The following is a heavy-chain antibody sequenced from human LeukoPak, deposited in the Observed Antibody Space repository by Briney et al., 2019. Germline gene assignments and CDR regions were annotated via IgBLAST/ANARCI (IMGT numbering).Heavy chain of an antibody. CDR2: IRSKANSYAT. J-gene: IGHJ4*02. D-gene: IGHD2-2*01. Sequence: HPGGSLRLSCAASVFTFSGSATHWVRQASGKGLEWVGRIRSKANSYATAYAASVKGRFTISRDDSKNTAYLQMNSLKTEDTAVYYCTMGSTSKLDYWGQGTLVTVSS. CDR1: VFTFSGSA. V-gene: IGHV3-73*01. CDR3: TMGSTSKLDY.